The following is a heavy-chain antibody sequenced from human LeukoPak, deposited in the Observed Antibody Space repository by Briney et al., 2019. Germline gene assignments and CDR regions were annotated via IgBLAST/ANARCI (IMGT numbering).Heavy chain of an antibody. J-gene: IGHJ4*02. CDR3: ARDFASSGYSAAFDY. V-gene: IGHV3-48*03. CDR2: ISSSGSTI. CDR1: GFTFSSYE. Sequence: PGGSLRLSCAASGFTFSSYEMNWVRQAPGKGLEWVSYISSSGSTIYYADSVKGRFTISRDNAKNSLYLQMNSLRAEDTAVYYCARDFASSGYSAAFDYWGQGTLVTVSS. D-gene: IGHD3-22*01.